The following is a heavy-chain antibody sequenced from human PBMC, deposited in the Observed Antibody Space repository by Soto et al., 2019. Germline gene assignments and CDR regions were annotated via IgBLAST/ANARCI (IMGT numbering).Heavy chain of an antibody. D-gene: IGHD3-16*01. CDR2: MNPGSGDT. Sequence: PSVKVSCTASGYSFTNNDVSWVLQATGQGLEWMGWMNPGSGDTGYAQKFQGRVTMTRDISIATAYMELSSLRSDDTAIYYCARMATFGSLNWFDPWGQGTLVTVSS. CDR1: GYSFTNND. CDR3: ARMATFGSLNWFDP. V-gene: IGHV1-8*01. J-gene: IGHJ5*02.